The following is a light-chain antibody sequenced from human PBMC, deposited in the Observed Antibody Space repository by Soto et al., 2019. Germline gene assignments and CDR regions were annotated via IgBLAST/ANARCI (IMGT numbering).Light chain of an antibody. CDR3: CSFAGSRTYVV. CDR2: EVN. Sequence: QSALTQPASVSGSPGQSITISCTGTSSDIGSYNLVSWYQQHPGKAPKLMIFEVNKRPSGVSDRFSGSKSGDTASLTISGLQAEDEAAYFCCSFAGSRTYVVLGGGTKLTVL. CDR1: SSDIGSYNL. V-gene: IGLV2-23*02. J-gene: IGLJ2*01.